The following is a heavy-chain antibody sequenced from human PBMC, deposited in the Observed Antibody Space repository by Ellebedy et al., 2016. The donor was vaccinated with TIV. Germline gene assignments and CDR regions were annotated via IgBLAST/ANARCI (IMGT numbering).Heavy chain of an antibody. J-gene: IGHJ4*02. D-gene: IGHD2-15*01. Sequence: ASVKVSCKASGYTFTSYAMHWVRQAPGQRLEWIGWINAGNGNTKYSQKFQGRVNITRDTSASTAYMELSSLRSEDTAVYYCARVKEFYCSGGSCYSGLIDYWGQGTLVTVSS. CDR1: GYTFTSYA. CDR2: INAGNGNT. CDR3: ARVKEFYCSGGSCYSGLIDY. V-gene: IGHV1-3*01.